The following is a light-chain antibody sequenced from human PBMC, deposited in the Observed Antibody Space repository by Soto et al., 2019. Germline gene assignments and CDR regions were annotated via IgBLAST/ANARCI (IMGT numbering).Light chain of an antibody. CDR1: QSVSNNY. CDR2: GAS. V-gene: IGKV3-20*01. CDR3: QQYGSSGM. Sequence: EMVLTQSPGTLSLSPGEGATLSCRASQSVSNNYVAWYQQKPGQAPRLLIYGASNSATGIPDRFSGSGSGTDFTLTISRLEPEDFAVYYCQQYGSSGMFGQGTKVEIK. J-gene: IGKJ1*01.